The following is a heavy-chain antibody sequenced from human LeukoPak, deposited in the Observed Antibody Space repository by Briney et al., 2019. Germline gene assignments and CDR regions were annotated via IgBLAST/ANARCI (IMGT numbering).Heavy chain of an antibody. CDR3: AKDNRYGDRYYYYYGMDV. V-gene: IGHV3-30*04. CDR1: GFSFSTYA. CDR2: ISYDGRDK. D-gene: IGHD4-17*01. Sequence: GGSLRLSCAASGFSFSTYAIHWVRQAPGKGLEWVAVISYDGRDKHHVDSVKGRFIISRDNSKNTLYLQMNGLRAEDTAVYYCAKDNRYGDRYYYYYGMDVWGQGTTVTVSS. J-gene: IGHJ6*02.